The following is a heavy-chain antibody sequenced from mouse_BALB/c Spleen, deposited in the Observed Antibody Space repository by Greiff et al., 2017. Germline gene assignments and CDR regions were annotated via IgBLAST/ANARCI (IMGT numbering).Heavy chain of an antibody. D-gene: IGHD2-1*01. Sequence: VQLQQSGPELVKPGASVKISCKASGYSFTGYFMNWVMQSHGKSLEWIGRINPYNGDTFYNQKFKGKVTLTVDKSSSTAHMELRSLASEDSAVYYCARGLGNYEMSAMDYWGQGTSVTVSS. V-gene: IGHV1-20*02. CDR1: GYSFTGYF. CDR3: ARGLGNYEMSAMDY. J-gene: IGHJ4*01. CDR2: INPYNGDT.